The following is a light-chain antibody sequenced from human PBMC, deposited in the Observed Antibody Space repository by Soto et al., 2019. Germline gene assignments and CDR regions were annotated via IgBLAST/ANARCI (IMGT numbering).Light chain of an antibody. V-gene: IGKV3-11*01. Sequence: EIVLTQSPATLSLSPGERATLSCRASQSVSSYLAWYQQKPGQTPRLLIYDAFNKATGIPARFSGSGSGTDLTLTISSLERDDFAGYYCQQRRSSPWTFGLGKDLEIK. J-gene: IGKJ2*01. CDR3: QQRRSSPWT. CDR2: DAF. CDR1: QSVSSY.